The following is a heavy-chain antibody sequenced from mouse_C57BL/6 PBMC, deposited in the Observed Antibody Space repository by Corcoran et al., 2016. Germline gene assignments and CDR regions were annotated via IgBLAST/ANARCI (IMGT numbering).Heavy chain of an antibody. Sequence: EVQLQQSGPELVKPGASVKISCKASGYTFTDYYMNWVTPSHGKSLEWIGDINPNNGGTSYNQKFKGKATLTVDKSSRTASMELRSLTSEDSAVYYCSRLSREFDYGGQGTTLTVSS. V-gene: IGHV1-26*01. J-gene: IGHJ2*01. CDR3: SRLSREFDY. CDR1: GYTFTDYY. CDR2: INPNNGGT.